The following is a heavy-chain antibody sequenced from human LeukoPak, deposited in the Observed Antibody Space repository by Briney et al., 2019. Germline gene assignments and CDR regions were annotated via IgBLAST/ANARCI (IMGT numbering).Heavy chain of an antibody. V-gene: IGHV4-34*01. Sequence: KPSETLSLTCAVYGGSFSGYYWSWIRQPPGKGLEWIGEINHSGSTNYNPSLKSRVTISVDTSKNQFSLKLSSVTAADTAVYYCARRDPITIFVLSPSYYFDYWGQGTLVTVSS. J-gene: IGHJ4*02. D-gene: IGHD3-3*01. CDR3: ARRDPITIFVLSPSYYFDY. CDR2: INHSGST. CDR1: GGSFSGYY.